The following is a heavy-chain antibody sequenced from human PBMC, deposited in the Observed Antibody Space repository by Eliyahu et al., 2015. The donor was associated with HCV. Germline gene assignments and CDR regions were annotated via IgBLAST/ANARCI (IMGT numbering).Heavy chain of an antibody. D-gene: IGHD3-22*01. CDR3: ARGFDSGGYHFDH. Sequence: EVQLLESGGGLVQPGGSLRLSCAASGXPFSXXALGWVRQAPGKGLXWVSTITGSGGSAYYADSVKGRFTISRDSSHNTLYLRMNSLRAADTAIYYCARGFDSGGYHFDHWGQGTLVTVSS. CDR2: ITGSGGSA. CDR1: GXPFSXXA. J-gene: IGHJ4*02. V-gene: IGHV3-23*01.